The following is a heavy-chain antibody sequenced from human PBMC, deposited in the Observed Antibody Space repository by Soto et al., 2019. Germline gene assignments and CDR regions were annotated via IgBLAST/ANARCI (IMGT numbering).Heavy chain of an antibody. CDR2: IYHSGYT. Sequence: PSATLSLTCGVSGGSISSGGYSWSWIRQPPGKGLEWIGYIYHSGYTSYSPSLKSRVTISVDRSKNQFSMNLKSATAADTAVYFCARSQALIAIDIWGQGTAVT. CDR1: GGSISSGGYS. V-gene: IGHV4-30-2*01. D-gene: IGHD3-9*01. J-gene: IGHJ3*02. CDR3: ARSQALIAIDI.